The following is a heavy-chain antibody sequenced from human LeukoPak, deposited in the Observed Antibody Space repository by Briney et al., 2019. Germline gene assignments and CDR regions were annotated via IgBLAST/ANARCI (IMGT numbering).Heavy chain of an antibody. CDR1: GYTFTGYY. J-gene: IGHJ4*02. D-gene: IGHD6-13*01. Sequence: GASVKVSCKASGYTFTGYYMHWVRQAPGQGLEWVGWINPKNGGSNYAQKFQGRVTMTRDRSISTAYMELSRLTSDDTAVYYCARDLMGIAYRGAFYYWGQGTLVTVSS. CDR3: ARDLMGIAYRGAFYY. V-gene: IGHV1-2*02. CDR2: INPKNGGS.